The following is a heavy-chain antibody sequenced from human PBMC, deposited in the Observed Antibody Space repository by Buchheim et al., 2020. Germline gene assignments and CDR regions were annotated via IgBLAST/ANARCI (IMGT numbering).Heavy chain of an antibody. D-gene: IGHD3-22*01. V-gene: IGHV3-23*01. Sequence: EVKLLESGGGLVQPGGSLRLSCAASGLTLRSNAMSWVSQATGKGLEWVFAISGSGGSTYYADSVKGRFTISRDNSKNKLHLQMNSLRTEDTALYYCAKVKYYYDSSCYLFNWFYPWGQGTL. J-gene: IGHJ5*02. CDR2: ISGSGGST. CDR3: AKVKYYYDSSCYLFNWFYP. CDR1: GLTLRSNA.